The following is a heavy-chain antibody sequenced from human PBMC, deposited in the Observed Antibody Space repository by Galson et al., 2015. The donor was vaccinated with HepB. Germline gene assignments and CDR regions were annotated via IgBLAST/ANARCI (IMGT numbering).Heavy chain of an antibody. Sequence: QSGAEVKKPGASVKVSCRASGYTFTSYAMHWVRQAPGQRLEWMGWINAGNGNTKYSQKFQGRVTITRDTSASTAYMELSSLRSEDTAVYYCAIYYYDSSGYYAYFDYWGQGTLVTVSS. J-gene: IGHJ4*02. CDR1: GYTFTSYA. CDR2: INAGNGNT. CDR3: AIYYYDSSGYYAYFDY. V-gene: IGHV1-3*01. D-gene: IGHD3-22*01.